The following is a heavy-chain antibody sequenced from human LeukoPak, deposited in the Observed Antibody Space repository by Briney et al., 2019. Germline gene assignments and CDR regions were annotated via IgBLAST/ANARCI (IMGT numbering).Heavy chain of an antibody. J-gene: IGHJ3*02. Sequence: SETLSLTCTVSGGSISCYYWSWIRQPAGKGLEWIGRIYTSGSTNYNPSLKSRVTMSVDTSKNQFSLKLSSVTAADTAVYYCAREFTMVRGDDAFDIWGQGTMVTVSS. V-gene: IGHV4-4*07. CDR1: GGSISCYY. CDR2: IYTSGST. D-gene: IGHD3-10*01. CDR3: AREFTMVRGDDAFDI.